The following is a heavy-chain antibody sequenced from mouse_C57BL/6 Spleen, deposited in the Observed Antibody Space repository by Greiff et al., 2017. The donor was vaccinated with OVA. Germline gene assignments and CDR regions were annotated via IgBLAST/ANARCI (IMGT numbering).Heavy chain of an antibody. Sequence: QVQLQQSGAELVRPGTSVKVSCKASGYAFTNYLIEWVKQRPGQGLEWIGVINPGSGGTNYNEKFKGKATLTADKSSSTAYMQLSSLTSEDSAVYFCARDYGSRWYFDVWGTGTTVTVSS. CDR1: GYAFTNYL. J-gene: IGHJ1*03. CDR3: ARDYGSRWYFDV. D-gene: IGHD1-1*01. V-gene: IGHV1-54*01. CDR2: INPGSGGT.